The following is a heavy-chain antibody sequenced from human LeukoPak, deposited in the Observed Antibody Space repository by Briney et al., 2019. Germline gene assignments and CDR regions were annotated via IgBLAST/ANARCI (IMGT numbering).Heavy chain of an antibody. CDR2: IYSGGRT. J-gene: IGHJ4*02. V-gene: IGHV3-53*01. CDR3: AREADYGAFDY. CDR1: GFTFSSYA. D-gene: IGHD4-17*01. Sequence: GGSLRLSCAASGFTFSSYAMSWVRQAPGKGLEWVSVIYSGGRTYYADSVKGRFTISRDNSKNTLYLQMNSLRAEDTAVYYCAREADYGAFDYWGQGTLVTVSS.